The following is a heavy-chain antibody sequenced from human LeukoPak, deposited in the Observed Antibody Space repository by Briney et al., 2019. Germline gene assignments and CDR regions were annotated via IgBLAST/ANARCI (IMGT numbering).Heavy chain of an antibody. J-gene: IGHJ5*02. CDR1: GGSISSTDY. CDR2: IYQSGST. D-gene: IGHD2-21*02. Sequence: PSETLSLTCAVSGGSISSTDYWSWVRQPPGKGLEWIGEIYQSGSTNYSPSLKSRVTISVDKSKNQFSLKLNSVTAADTAVYYCARRRCDLNWYDPWGQGTLVTVSS. CDR3: ARRRCDLNWYDP. V-gene: IGHV4-4*02.